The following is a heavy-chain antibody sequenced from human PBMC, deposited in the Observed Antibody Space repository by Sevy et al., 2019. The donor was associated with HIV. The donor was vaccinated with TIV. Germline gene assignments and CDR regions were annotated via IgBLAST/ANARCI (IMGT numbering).Heavy chain of an antibody. J-gene: IGHJ4*02. Sequence: GGSLRLSCAASGFTFDDYAMHWVRQAPGEGLEWVSGLSRQGGTIGYADSVKGRFTISRDNARNSLFLQMNSLRAEDTASYYCVKDKVDGDSGYGLFDFWGQGTLVTVSS. CDR3: VKDKVDGDSGYGLFDF. CDR1: GFTFDDYA. D-gene: IGHD5-12*01. V-gene: IGHV3-9*01. CDR2: LSRQGGTI.